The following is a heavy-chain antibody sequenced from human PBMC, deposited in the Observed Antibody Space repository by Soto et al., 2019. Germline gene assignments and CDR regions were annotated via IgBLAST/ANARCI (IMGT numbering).Heavy chain of an antibody. D-gene: IGHD3-10*01. J-gene: IGHJ5*02. CDR2: FDPEDGET. V-gene: IGHV1-24*01. Sequence: GASVKVSCTVSGYTLTELSMHWVRQAPGKGREWMGGFDPEDGETIYAQKVQGRVPMTEDTSTDTAYMELSSLRSEDTAVYYCATVFMVRGVIIRARNWFDPWGQGTLVTVSS. CDR1: GYTLTELS. CDR3: ATVFMVRGVIIRARNWFDP.